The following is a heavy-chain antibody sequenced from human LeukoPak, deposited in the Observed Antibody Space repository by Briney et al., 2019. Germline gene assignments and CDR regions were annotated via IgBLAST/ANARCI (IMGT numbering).Heavy chain of an antibody. Sequence: PGRSLRLSCAASGFTFSSYAMHWVRQAPGKGLEWVAVIWYDGSNKYYVDSVKGRFTISRDNSKNTLSLQMSSLRAEDTAVYYCARVNYDYGAYVGAFDIWGQGTMVTVSS. CDR2: IWYDGSNK. CDR3: ARVNYDYGAYVGAFDI. V-gene: IGHV3-33*01. D-gene: IGHD4-17*01. CDR1: GFTFSSYA. J-gene: IGHJ3*02.